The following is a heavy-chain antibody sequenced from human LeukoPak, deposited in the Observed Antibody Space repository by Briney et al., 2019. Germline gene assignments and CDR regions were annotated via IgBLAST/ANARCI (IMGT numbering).Heavy chain of an antibody. Sequence: SETLSLTCTASGCSISSYCLSWVRQPPGKGLEWIGYIYYNGSNNYNPYLVSRVTISVDTSKNQFTLKLSSVTAADTAVYYCARGYCSGGSCYPTPFDYWGQGTLVTVSS. J-gene: IGHJ4*02. CDR3: ARGYCSGGSCYPTPFDY. D-gene: IGHD2-15*01. CDR1: GCSISSYC. CDR2: IYYNGSN. V-gene: IGHV4-59*01.